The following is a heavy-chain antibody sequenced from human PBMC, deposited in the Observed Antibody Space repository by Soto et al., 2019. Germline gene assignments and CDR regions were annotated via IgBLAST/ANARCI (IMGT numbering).Heavy chain of an antibody. V-gene: IGHV4-34*01. CDR3: ARGEWLLSTDAFDI. CDR2: INHSGST. Sequence: SETLSLTCAVYGGSFSGYYWSWIRQPPGKGLEWIGEINHSGSTNYNPSLKSRVTISVDTSKNQFSLKLSSVTAADTAVYYCARGEWLLSTDAFDIWGQGTMVTVSS. D-gene: IGHD3-3*01. CDR1: GGSFSGYY. J-gene: IGHJ3*02.